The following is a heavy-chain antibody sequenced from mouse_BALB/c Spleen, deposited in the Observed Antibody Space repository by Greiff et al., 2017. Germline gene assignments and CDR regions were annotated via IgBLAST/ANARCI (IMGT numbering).Heavy chain of an antibody. V-gene: IGHV5-6-5*01. CDR2: ISSGGST. J-gene: IGHJ4*01. D-gene: IGHD2-14*01. Sequence: EVKLMESGGGLVKPGGSLKLSCAASGFTFSSYAMSWVRQTPEKRLEWVASISSGGSTYYPDSVKGRFTISRDNARNILYLQMSSLRSEDTAMYYCAIVYRYGEGGYAMDYWGQGTSVTVSS. CDR3: AIVYRYGEGGYAMDY. CDR1: GFTFSSYA.